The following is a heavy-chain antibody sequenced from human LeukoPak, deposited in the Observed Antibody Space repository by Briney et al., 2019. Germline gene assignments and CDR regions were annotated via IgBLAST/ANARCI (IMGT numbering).Heavy chain of an antibody. D-gene: IGHD2-21*02. CDR3: VREDTPATANY. CDR1: GFTFSGYS. Sequence: TGGSLRLSCAASGFTFSGYSMNWVRQTPGKGLEWVSSISSSGSYIYYAESVKGRFTISRDNAKNSLYLQMHSLRPGDTAVYYCVREDTPATANYWGQGTLVTISS. V-gene: IGHV3-21*04. J-gene: IGHJ4*02. CDR2: ISSSGSYI.